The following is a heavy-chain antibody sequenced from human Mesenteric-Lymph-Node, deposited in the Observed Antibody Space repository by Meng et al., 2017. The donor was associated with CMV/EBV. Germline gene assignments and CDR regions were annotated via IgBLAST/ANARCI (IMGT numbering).Heavy chain of an antibody. Sequence: YYWSWIRHPPGKGLEWIGYIFYSGSTNYNPSLKSRVTISLDTSDNQFSLKLSSVTAADTAVYYCARHTREDNYDTSGYYYGPIDSWGQGILVTVSS. CDR2: IFYSGST. CDR3: ARHTREDNYDTSGYYYGPIDS. J-gene: IGHJ4*02. D-gene: IGHD3-22*01. CDR1: YY. V-gene: IGHV4-59*08.